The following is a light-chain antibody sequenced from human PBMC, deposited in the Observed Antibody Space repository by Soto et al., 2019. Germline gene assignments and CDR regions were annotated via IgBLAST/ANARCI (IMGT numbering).Light chain of an antibody. Sequence: EIVLTQSPATLSLSPGERATLSCRASQSVSSYLSWYQQKPGQAPRLLIYDASNRTTGIQARFSGSGSGTDFTLTSSSLEPEDFAVYYCQQRSNWPHTFGQGTKLEIK. J-gene: IGKJ2*01. CDR3: QQRSNWPHT. V-gene: IGKV3-11*01. CDR1: QSVSSY. CDR2: DAS.